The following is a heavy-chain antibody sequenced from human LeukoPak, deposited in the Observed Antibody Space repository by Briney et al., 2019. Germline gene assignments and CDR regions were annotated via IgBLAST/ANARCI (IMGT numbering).Heavy chain of an antibody. Sequence: SETLSLTCAVYGGSFSGYYWSWIRQPPGKGLEWIGEINHSGSTNYNPSLKSRVTISVDTSKNQFSLKLSSVTAADTAVYYCASRSWDDVCGSYLSGDYWGQGTLVTVSS. CDR2: INHSGST. CDR1: GGSFSGYY. CDR3: ASRSWDDVCGSYLSGDY. D-gene: IGHD3-16*02. J-gene: IGHJ4*02. V-gene: IGHV4-34*01.